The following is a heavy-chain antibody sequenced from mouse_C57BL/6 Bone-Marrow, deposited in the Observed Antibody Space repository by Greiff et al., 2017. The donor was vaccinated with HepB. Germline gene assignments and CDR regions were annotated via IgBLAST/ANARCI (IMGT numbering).Heavy chain of an antibody. CDR3: ARRGLLQEFAY. J-gene: IGHJ3*01. Sequence: VQLQQPGAELVKPGASVKLSCKASGYTFTSYWMQWVKQRPGQGLEWIGEIDPSDSYTNYNQKFKGKATLTVDTSSSTAYMQLSSLTSEDSAVYYCARRGLLQEFAYWGQGTLVTVSA. V-gene: IGHV1-50*01. CDR1: GYTFTSYW. D-gene: IGHD2-3*01. CDR2: IDPSDSYT.